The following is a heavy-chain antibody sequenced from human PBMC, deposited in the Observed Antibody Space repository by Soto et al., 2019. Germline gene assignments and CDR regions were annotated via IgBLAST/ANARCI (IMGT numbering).Heavy chain of an antibody. J-gene: IGHJ4*02. CDR2: IIPIFGTA. Sequence: SVKVSCKASGGTFSSYAISWVRQAPGQGLEWMGGIIPIFGTANYAQKFQGRVTITADESTSTAYTELSSLRSEDTAVYYCARDQQPFRYYYDSSGYLDWGQGTLVTVSS. CDR1: GGTFSSYA. CDR3: ARDQQPFRYYYDSSGYLD. V-gene: IGHV1-69*13. D-gene: IGHD3-22*01.